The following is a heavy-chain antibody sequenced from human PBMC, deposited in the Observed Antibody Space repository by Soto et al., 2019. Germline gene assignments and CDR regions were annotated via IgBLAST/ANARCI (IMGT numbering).Heavy chain of an antibody. D-gene: IGHD6-13*01. CDR2: INPNSGGT. J-gene: IGHJ2*01. V-gene: IGHV1-2*02. Sequence: QVQLVQSGAEVKKPGASVKVSCKASGYTFTGYYMHWVRQAPGQGLEWMGWINPNSGGTNYAQKFQGGVTMTRETSISTAYMELSRLRSDDTAVYYCATRIAAGNYWYFDLWGRGTLVTVSS. CDR3: ATRIAAGNYWYFDL. CDR1: GYTFTGYY.